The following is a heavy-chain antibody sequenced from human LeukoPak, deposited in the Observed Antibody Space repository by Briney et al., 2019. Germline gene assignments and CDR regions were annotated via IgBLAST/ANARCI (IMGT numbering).Heavy chain of an antibody. V-gene: IGHV4-59*12. D-gene: IGHD5-18*01. J-gene: IGHJ5*02. Sequence: SETLSLTCTVSGGSISSYYWSWIRQPPGKGLEWIGYIYYSGSTNYNPSLKSRVTISVDTSKNQFSLKLSSVTAADTAVYYCARRGYSFWFDPWGQGTLVTVSS. CDR2: IYYSGST. CDR1: GGSISSYY. CDR3: ARRGYSFWFDP.